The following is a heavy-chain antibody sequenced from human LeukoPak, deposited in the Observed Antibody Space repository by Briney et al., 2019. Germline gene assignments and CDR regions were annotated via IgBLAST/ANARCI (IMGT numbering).Heavy chain of an antibody. V-gene: IGHV4-59*01. CDR1: GGSISSYY. CDR3: AGELADRYFDY. D-gene: IGHD3-3*02. CDR2: IYYSGST. J-gene: IGHJ4*02. Sequence: SETLSLTCTVSGGSISSYYWSWIRQPPGKGLEWIGYIYYSGSTNYNPSLKSRVTISVDTSKNQFSLKLSSVTAADTAVYYCAGELADRYFDYWGQGTLVTVSS.